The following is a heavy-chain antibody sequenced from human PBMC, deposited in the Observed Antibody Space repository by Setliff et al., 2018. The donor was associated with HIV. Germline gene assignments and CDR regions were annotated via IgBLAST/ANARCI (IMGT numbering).Heavy chain of an antibody. D-gene: IGHD3-10*01. J-gene: IGHJ4*02. CDR1: GGSISSYS. V-gene: IGHV4-59*01. CDR2: IYYSGST. CDR3: ARGAELLWFGELHNIPYFDY. Sequence: PSETLSLTCTVSGGSISSYSWSWIRQPPGKGLEWIGYIYYSGSTNYNPSLKSRVTISVDTSKNQFSLKLSSVTAADTAVYYCARGAELLWFGELHNIPYFDYWGQGTLVTVSS.